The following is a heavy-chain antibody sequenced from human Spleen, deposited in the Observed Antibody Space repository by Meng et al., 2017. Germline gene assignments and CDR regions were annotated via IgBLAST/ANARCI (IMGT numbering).Heavy chain of an antibody. Sequence: EGQRVESGGGLVKPWGSLRLSCAVSGFTFTSHSMNWVRQAPGKGLEWVGRIKSKSDGATADYNGPVKGRFTISRDDSKGTLYLQMYSLKSEDTALYYCTTGVHWGHGTLVTVSS. CDR3: TTGVH. D-gene: IGHD3-10*01. V-gene: IGHV3-15*07. CDR1: GFTFTSHS. CDR2: IKSKSDGATA. J-gene: IGHJ4*01.